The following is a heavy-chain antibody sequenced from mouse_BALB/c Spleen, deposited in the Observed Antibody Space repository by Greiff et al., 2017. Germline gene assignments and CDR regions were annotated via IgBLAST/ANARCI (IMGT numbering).Heavy chain of an antibody. CDR1: GYSITSGYY. D-gene: IGHD4-1*01. J-gene: IGHJ4*01. Sequence: EVKLQESGPGLVKPSQSLSLTCSVTGYSITSGYYWNWIRQFPGNKLEWMGYISYDGSNNYNPSLKNRISITRDTSKNQFFLKLNSVTTEDTATYYCARDPGIWDYAMDYWGQGTSVTVSS. CDR2: ISYDGSN. V-gene: IGHV3-6*02. CDR3: ARDPGIWDYAMDY.